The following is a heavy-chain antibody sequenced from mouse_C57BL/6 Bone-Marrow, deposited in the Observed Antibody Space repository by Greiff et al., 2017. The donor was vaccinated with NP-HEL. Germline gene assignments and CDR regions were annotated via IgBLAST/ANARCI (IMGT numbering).Heavy chain of an antibody. D-gene: IGHD2-1*01. CDR1: GYAFSSSW. CDR2: IYPGDGDT. V-gene: IGHV1-82*01. J-gene: IGHJ3*01. Sequence: QVHVKQSGPELVKPGASVKISCKASGYAFSSSWMNWVKQRPGKGLEWIGRIYPGDGDTNYNGKFKGKATLTADKSSSTAYMQLSSLTSEDSAVYFCAFPYGNFAWFAYWGQGTLVTVSA. CDR3: AFPYGNFAWFAY.